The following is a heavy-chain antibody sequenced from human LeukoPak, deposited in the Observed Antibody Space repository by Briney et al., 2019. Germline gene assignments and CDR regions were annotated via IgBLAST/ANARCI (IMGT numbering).Heavy chain of an antibody. J-gene: IGHJ4*02. CDR1: GGTFSSYA. CDR2: ISPISGTT. Sequence: GASVKVSCKASGGTFSSYAISWVRQAPGQGLEWMGGISPISGTTNYAQKFQGRVTITADESTSTAYMELSSLRSEDTAMYYCATYCSSANCYIWGYYFDSWGQGTLVTVSS. CDR3: ATYCSSANCYIWGYYFDS. D-gene: IGHD2-2*01. V-gene: IGHV1-69*13.